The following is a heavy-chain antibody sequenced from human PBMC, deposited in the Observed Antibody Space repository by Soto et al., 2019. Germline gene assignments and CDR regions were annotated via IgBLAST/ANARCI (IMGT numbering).Heavy chain of an antibody. Sequence: EVQLVESGGGLAQPGRSLRLSCATSGFTFDDYAMHWVRQAPGKGLEWVSGISWDGGTIGYADSVKGRFTISRDNAKKSLFMEMNTLRPEDTVIYFCAKDLFQYDFWSGYQKWGQGTLVTVSS. CDR2: ISWDGGTI. CDR3: AKDLFQYDFWSGYQK. D-gene: IGHD3-3*01. V-gene: IGHV3-9*01. CDR1: GFTFDDYA. J-gene: IGHJ4*02.